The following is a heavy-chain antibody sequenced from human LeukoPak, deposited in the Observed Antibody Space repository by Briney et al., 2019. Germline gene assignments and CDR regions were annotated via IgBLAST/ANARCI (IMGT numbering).Heavy chain of an antibody. V-gene: IGHV1-69*01. J-gene: IGHJ6*04. CDR1: GGTFSSYA. CDR2: TIPIFGTA. Sequence: GASVKVSCKASGGTFSSYAISWVRQAPGQGLEWMGGTIPIFGTANYAQKFQGRVTITADESTSTAYMELSSLRSEDTAVYYCARVGSLRGSDYYYGMDVWGKGTTVTVSS. D-gene: IGHD3-10*01. CDR3: ARVGSLRGSDYYYGMDV.